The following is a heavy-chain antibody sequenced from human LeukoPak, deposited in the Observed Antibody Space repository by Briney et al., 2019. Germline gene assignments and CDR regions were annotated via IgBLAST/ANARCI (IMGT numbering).Heavy chain of an antibody. CDR3: ARHGGSSWSNWFDP. J-gene: IGHJ5*02. Sequence: SETLSLTCTVSGGSISSYYWSWIRQPPGKGLEWIGYIYYSGSTNYNPSLKSRVTISVDTSKNQFFLKLSSVTAADTAVYYCARHGGSSWSNWFDPWGQGTLVTVSS. CDR2: IYYSGST. CDR1: GGSISSYY. V-gene: IGHV4-59*08. D-gene: IGHD6-13*01.